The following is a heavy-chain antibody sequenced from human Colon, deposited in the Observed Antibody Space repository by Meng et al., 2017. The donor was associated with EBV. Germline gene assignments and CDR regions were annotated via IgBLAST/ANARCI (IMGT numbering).Heavy chain of an antibody. V-gene: IGHV3-30-3*01. CDR3: ARDRGGF. Sequence: QVRRVESGGGVAQPGRSLRLSFVASGFTFRSYDMHWVRQARGKGPEWVAVISTDGNNKDYVDSVRGRFTISRDNSKNTVHLQMDSLRPEDTAVYYCARDRGGFWGQGTLVTVPS. CDR1: GFTFRSYD. CDR2: ISTDGNNK. D-gene: IGHD3-10*01. J-gene: IGHJ4*02.